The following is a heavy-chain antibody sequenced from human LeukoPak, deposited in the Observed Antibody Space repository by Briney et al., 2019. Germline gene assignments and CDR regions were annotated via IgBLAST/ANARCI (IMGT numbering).Heavy chain of an antibody. CDR3: ARGIVVVPAAIPSLSGDY. CDR1: GYTFTSYY. J-gene: IGHJ4*02. Sequence: APVKVSCKASGYTFTSYYMHWVRQAPGQGLEWMGIINPSGGSTSYAQKFQGRVTMTRDTSTSTVYMELSSLRSEDTAVYYCARGIVVVPAAIPSLSGDYWGQGTLVTVSS. D-gene: IGHD2-2*01. CDR2: INPSGGST. V-gene: IGHV1-46*01.